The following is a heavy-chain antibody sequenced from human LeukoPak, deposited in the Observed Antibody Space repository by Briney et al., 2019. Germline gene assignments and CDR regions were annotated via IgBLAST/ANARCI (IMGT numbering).Heavy chain of an antibody. CDR2: IYYSGST. V-gene: IGHV4-59*01. Sequence: SETLSLTCTVSGGSISSYYWSWIRQPPGKGLEWIGYIYYSGSTNYNPSLKSRVTISVDTSKNQFSLKLSSVTAADTAVYYCARGISTNFDYWGQGTLVTVSS. J-gene: IGHJ4*02. CDR3: ARGISTNFDY. CDR1: GGSISSYY.